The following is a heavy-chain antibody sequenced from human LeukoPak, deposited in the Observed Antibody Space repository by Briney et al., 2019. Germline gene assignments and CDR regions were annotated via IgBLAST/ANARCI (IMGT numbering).Heavy chain of an antibody. CDR2: MYTNGNT. CDR1: GGSISSYY. CDR3: ARGQWLPVYDF. Sequence: SETLSLTCTVSGGSISSYYWSWIRQPAGKGLEWIGRMYTNGNTNYNPSLKSRVTMSVDTSKNQFSLKLTSVTAADTAVYYCARGQWLPVYDFWGQGILVTVSS. J-gene: IGHJ4*02. V-gene: IGHV4-4*07. D-gene: IGHD3-22*01.